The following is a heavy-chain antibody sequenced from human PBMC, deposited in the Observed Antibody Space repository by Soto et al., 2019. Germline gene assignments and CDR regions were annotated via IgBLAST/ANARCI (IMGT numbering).Heavy chain of an antibody. CDR2: IVVGSGNT. J-gene: IGHJ4*02. Sequence: SVKVSCKASGFTFTSSAVQWVRQARGQRLEWIGWIVVGSGNTNYAQKFQERVTITRDMSTSTAYMELSSLGSEDTAVYYCAAELGYYYDSSGFDYWGQGTLVTVSS. V-gene: IGHV1-58*01. CDR1: GFTFTSSA. D-gene: IGHD3-22*01. CDR3: AAELGYYYDSSGFDY.